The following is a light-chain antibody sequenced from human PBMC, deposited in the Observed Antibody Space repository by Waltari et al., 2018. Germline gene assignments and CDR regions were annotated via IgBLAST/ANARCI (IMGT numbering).Light chain of an antibody. V-gene: IGKV1-27*01. Sequence: DIQVTQYPSSLHASVGDRVTITCRASQGISNYLAWYLQKPGKVPKLLIYAASTLQSGVPSRFSGSGSGTDFTLTISSLQPEDVATYCCQKYNSAPPTFGGGTKVEIK. CDR3: QKYNSAPPT. J-gene: IGKJ4*01. CDR1: QGISNY. CDR2: AAS.